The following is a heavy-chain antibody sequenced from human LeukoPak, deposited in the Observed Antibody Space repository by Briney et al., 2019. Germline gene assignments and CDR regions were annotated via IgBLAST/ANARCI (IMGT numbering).Heavy chain of an antibody. D-gene: IGHD2-15*01. V-gene: IGHV3-74*01. J-gene: IGHJ4*02. Sequence: GGSLRLSCAASGFTFSSYWMHWVRQAPGKGLVWVSRINSDGSSTSYADSVKGRFTISRDNSKNTLYLQMNSLRPEDTAMYYCARDWGIDIVVVVAADYWGQGTLVTVSS. CDR1: GFTFSSYW. CDR2: INSDGSST. CDR3: ARDWGIDIVVVVAADY.